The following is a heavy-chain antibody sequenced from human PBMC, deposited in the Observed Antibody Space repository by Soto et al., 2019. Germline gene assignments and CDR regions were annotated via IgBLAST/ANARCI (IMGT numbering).Heavy chain of an antibody. CDR1: GFTFSSYA. V-gene: IGHV3-23*01. CDR2: ISGSGGGT. D-gene: IGHD3-22*01. CDR3: AKAWGTSITMIVPWFDP. J-gene: IGHJ5*02. Sequence: GGSLRLSCAASGFTFSSYAMSWVRQAPGKGLEWVSAISGSGGGTYYADSVKGRCTISRDNSKNTLYLQMNSLRAEDTAVYYCAKAWGTSITMIVPWFDPWGQGTLVTVSS.